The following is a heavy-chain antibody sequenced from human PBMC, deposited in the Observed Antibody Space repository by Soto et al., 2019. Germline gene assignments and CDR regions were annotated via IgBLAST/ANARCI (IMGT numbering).Heavy chain of an antibody. D-gene: IGHD6-13*01. CDR2: ISYDGSNK. J-gene: IGHJ6*02. Sequence: QVQLVESGGGVVQPGRSLRLSCAASGFTFSSYAMHWVRQAPGKGLEWVAVISYDGSNKYYADSVKGRFTISRDNSKNTLYRQMNSLRAEDTAVYYCLGSSSRDYYYYGMDVWGQGTMVTVSS. CDR1: GFTFSSYA. CDR3: LGSSSRDYYYYGMDV. V-gene: IGHV3-30-3*01.